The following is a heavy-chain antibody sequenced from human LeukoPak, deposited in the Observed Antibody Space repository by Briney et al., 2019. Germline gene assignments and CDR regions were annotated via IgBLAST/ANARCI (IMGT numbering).Heavy chain of an antibody. V-gene: IGHV1-69*05. CDR2: IIPIFGTA. D-gene: IGHD5-12*01. CDR3: ARDRSGYQNNPNWFDP. CDR1: GGTFISYA. Sequence: SVKVSCKASGGTFISYAISWVRQAPGQGLEWMGRIIPIFGTANYAQKFQGRVTITTDESTSTAYMELSSLRSEDTAVYYCARDRSGYQNNPNWFDPWGQGALVTVSS. J-gene: IGHJ5*02.